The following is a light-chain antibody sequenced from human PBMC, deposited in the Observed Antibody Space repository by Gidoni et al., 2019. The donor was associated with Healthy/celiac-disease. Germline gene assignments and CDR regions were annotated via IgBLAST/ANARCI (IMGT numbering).Light chain of an antibody. CDR3: QSADSSGTRV. CDR2: KDS. CDR1: ALPKQY. V-gene: IGLV3-25*03. Sequence: SYELTQPPSVSVSPGQTARITCSGDALPKQYAYWYQQKPGQAPVLVIYKDSERPSGIPERFSGSSSGTTVTLTISGAQAEDEAGYYCQSADSSGTRVFGGGTKLTVL. J-gene: IGLJ3*02.